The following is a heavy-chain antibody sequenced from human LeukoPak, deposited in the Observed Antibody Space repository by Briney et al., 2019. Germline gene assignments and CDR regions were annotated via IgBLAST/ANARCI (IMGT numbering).Heavy chain of an antibody. V-gene: IGHV1-46*01. CDR2: INPSGGST. CDR3: ARDRGFGYCSGGSCYRWHAFDI. J-gene: IGHJ3*02. CDR1: GYTFTSYY. Sequence: ASVKVSCKASGYTFTSYYMHWVRQAPGQGLEWMGIINPSGGSTSYAQKFQGRVTMTRDTSTSTVYMELSSLRSDDTAVYYCARDRGFGYCSGGSCYRWHAFDIWGQGTMVTVSS. D-gene: IGHD2-15*01.